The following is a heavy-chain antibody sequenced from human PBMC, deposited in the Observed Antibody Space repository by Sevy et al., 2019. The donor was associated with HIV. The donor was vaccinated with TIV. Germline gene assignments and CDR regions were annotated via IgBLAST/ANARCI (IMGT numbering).Heavy chain of an antibody. J-gene: IGHJ5*02. Sequence: GGSLRLSCAASGFTFSSYSMIWVRQAPGEGLEWISYISGGSVTIYYADSVKGRFTISRDNAKKSVYLEMNSLRVEDTAVYYCARDWWDSYGYHWLDPWGQGTLVTVSS. CDR3: ARDWWDSYGYHWLDP. D-gene: IGHD5-18*01. V-gene: IGHV3-48*01. CDR1: GFTFSSYS. CDR2: ISGGSVTI.